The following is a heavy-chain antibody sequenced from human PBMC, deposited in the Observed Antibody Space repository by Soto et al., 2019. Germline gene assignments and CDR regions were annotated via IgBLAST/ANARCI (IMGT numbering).Heavy chain of an antibody. D-gene: IGHD6-6*01. V-gene: IGHV1-2*02. Sequence: QVQLVQSGAEVRKPGASVEVSCKASGYTFTGYYIHWVRQAPGQGLEWMGWFNPNSGDTKYAQKFQGRVTMTRDTPISTAYMEINSLTSGDTAVYFCARSLSTIGARPDYWGQGTLVTVSS. CDR2: FNPNSGDT. CDR1: GYTFTGYY. J-gene: IGHJ4*02. CDR3: ARSLSTIGARPDY.